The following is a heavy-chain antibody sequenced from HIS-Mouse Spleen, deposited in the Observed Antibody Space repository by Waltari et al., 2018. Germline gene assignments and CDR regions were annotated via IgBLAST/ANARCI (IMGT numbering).Heavy chain of an antibody. D-gene: IGHD1-1*01. CDR2: IYYSGST. Sequence: QVQLQESGPGLVKPSETLSLTCTFPGGSISSYYWSWIRQPPGKGLEWIGYIYYSGSTNYNPSLKSRVTISVDTSKNQFSLKLGSVTAADTAVYYCAREGLERYYFDYWGQGTLVTVSS. CDR1: GGSISSYY. V-gene: IGHV4-59*01. J-gene: IGHJ4*02. CDR3: AREGLERYYFDY.